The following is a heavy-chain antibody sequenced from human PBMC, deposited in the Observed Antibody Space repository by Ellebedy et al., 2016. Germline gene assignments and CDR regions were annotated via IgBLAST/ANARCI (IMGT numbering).Heavy chain of an antibody. CDR2: ISAYNGNT. J-gene: IGHJ4*02. V-gene: IGHV1-18*01. D-gene: IGHD5-24*01. Sequence: ASVKVSCKASGYIFTSYGISWVRQAPGQGLEWMGWISAYNGNTNYAQKFQGRVTITADKSTSTAYMELSSLRSEDTAVYYCAREGWLQFGLFDYWGQGTLVTVSS. CDR3: AREGWLQFGLFDY. CDR1: GYIFTSYG.